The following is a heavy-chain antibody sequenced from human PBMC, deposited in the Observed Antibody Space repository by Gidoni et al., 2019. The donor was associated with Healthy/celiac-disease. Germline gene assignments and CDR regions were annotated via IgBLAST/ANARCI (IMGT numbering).Heavy chain of an antibody. CDR3: AGLKDYGGNNNWFDP. J-gene: IGHJ5*02. CDR2: IYYSGSN. D-gene: IGHD4-17*01. V-gene: IGHV4-59*07. Sequence: QVQLQESGPGLVKPSDTLSLTCTVSGGSISSYHWSWIRQPTGKGLEWIGYIYYSGSNNYNPTLKSRVTISVDTSKNRFSLKLSSVTAADTAVYYCAGLKDYGGNNNWFDPWGQGTLVTVSS. CDR1: GGSISSYH.